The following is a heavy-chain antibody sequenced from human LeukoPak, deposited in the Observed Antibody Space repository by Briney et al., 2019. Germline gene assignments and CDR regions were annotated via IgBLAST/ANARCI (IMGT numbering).Heavy chain of an antibody. CDR2: ISYDGSNK. Sequence: PGGSLRLSCAASGFTFSSYAMHWVRQAPGKGLEWVAVISYDGSNKYYADSVKGRFTISRDNSKNTLYLQMNSLRAEDTAVYYCAKGAGGIAARASHMVDYWGQGTLVTVSS. CDR1: GFTFSSYA. V-gene: IGHV3-30-3*01. J-gene: IGHJ4*02. CDR3: AKGAGGIAARASHMVDY. D-gene: IGHD6-6*01.